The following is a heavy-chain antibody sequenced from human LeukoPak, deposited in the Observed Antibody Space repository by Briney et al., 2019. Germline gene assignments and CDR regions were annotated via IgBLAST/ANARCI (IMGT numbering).Heavy chain of an antibody. CDR2: IYPGDSDT. D-gene: IGHD3-3*01. CDR3: ARLNGVSIFGVGYYGMDV. V-gene: IGHV5-51*01. Sequence: GESLQISCKSSGSRFTSHWIGWVRQMPGKGLEWMGIIYPGDSDTRYSPSFQGHVTISADKSISTAYLQWSSLKASDTAMYYCARLNGVSIFGVGYYGMDVWGQGTTVTVSS. CDR1: GSRFTSHW. J-gene: IGHJ6*02.